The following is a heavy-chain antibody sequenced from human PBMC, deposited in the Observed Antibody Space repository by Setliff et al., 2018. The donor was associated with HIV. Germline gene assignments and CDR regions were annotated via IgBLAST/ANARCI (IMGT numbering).Heavy chain of an antibody. V-gene: IGHV4-39*07. D-gene: IGHD4-4*01. J-gene: IGHJ5*02. CDR3: ARGTRYNDDGNPNWFDP. CDR1: GASTSRNTYA. Sequence: PESMSPTCTVSGASTSRNTYACVWIRQPPGKGLDWSGSIYYSGSTYYNPSLKSRVTISGDTSKNQFSLELSYVTASDTAVYYCARGTRYNDDGNPNWFDPWGQGTLVTVSS. CDR2: IYYSGST.